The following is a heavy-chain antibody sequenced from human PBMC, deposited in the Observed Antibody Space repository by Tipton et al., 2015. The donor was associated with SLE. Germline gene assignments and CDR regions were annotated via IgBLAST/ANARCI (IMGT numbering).Heavy chain of an antibody. CDR1: GVSLSSHY. CDR2: IHYSGNT. D-gene: IGHD6-19*01. CDR3: AREDSGLFDAFDI. J-gene: IGHJ3*02. Sequence: TLSLTCTVSGVSLSSHYWSWIRQSPGKGLEWIGYIHYSGNTNYNPSLKSRVTMSVDTSKDQFSLQLTSVTAADTAVYYCAREDSGLFDAFDIWGQGTMVTVSS. V-gene: IGHV4-59*11.